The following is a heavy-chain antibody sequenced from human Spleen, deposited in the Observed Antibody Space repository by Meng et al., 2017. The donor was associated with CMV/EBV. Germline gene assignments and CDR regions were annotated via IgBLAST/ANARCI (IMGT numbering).Heavy chain of an antibody. CDR3: ARELRSAAGWFDP. D-gene: IGHD3-3*01. V-gene: IGHV1-2*02. Sequence: KASGGTFSGKAISWVRQAPGQGLEWLGWINPNSGGTNYAQKFQGRVTMTRDTSISTAYMELSRLRSDDTAVYYCARELRSAAGWFDPWGQGTLVTVSS. J-gene: IGHJ5*02. CDR2: INPNSGGT. CDR1: GGTFSGKA.